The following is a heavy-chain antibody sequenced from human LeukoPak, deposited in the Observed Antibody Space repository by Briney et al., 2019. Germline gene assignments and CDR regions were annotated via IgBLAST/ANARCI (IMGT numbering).Heavy chain of an antibody. CDR2: ISWNSGSI. J-gene: IGHJ4*02. Sequence: GRSLRLSCAASGFTFDDYAMHWVRQAPGKGLEWVSGISWNSGSIGYADSVKGRFTISRDNAKNSLYLQMNSLRAEDTALYYCAKDIESGATTGFDYWGQGTLVTVSS. D-gene: IGHD1-26*01. CDR3: AKDIESGATTGFDY. CDR1: GFTFDDYA. V-gene: IGHV3-9*01.